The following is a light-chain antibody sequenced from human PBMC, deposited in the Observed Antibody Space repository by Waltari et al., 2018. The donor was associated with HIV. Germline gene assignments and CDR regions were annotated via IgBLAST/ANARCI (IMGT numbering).Light chain of an antibody. CDR1: QSVSSY. CDR3: QQRSNL. V-gene: IGKV3-11*01. Sequence: EIVLTQSPATLSLSPGERATLSCRASQSVSSYLAWYQQKPGQAPRLLIYDAANRATGIPARFSGSVSGTDFTLTISSLEPEDFAVYYCQQRSNLFGPGTKVDIK. J-gene: IGKJ3*01. CDR2: DAA.